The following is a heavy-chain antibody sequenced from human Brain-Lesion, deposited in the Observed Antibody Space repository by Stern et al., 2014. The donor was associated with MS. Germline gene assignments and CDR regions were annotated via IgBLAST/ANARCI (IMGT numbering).Heavy chain of an antibody. Sequence: QLVQSGAEVKKPGASVKVSCKVSGYTLTELSMPWVRQAPGKGLEWMGGFDPEDGETIYAQKFQGRVTMTEDTSTDTAYMELSSLRSEDTAVYYCATGGRVGAPTYYGMDVWGQGTAVIVSS. J-gene: IGHJ6*02. D-gene: IGHD1-26*01. CDR2: FDPEDGET. CDR3: ATGGRVGAPTYYGMDV. CDR1: GYTLTELS. V-gene: IGHV1-24*01.